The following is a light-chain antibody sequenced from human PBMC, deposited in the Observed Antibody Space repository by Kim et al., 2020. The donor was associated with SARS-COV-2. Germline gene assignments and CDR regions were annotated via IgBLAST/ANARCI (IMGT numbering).Light chain of an antibody. CDR1: QNINYW. J-gene: IGKJ1*01. V-gene: IGKV1-5*03. CDR3: QRYNDFSGT. CDR2: KAS. Sequence: ASVGDRVTITCRASQNINYWLAWYQHKPGKAPKLLIYKASALESGVPSRFSGSGSGTEFTLTISRLQPDDFATYYCQRYNDFSGTFGQGTKVDIK.